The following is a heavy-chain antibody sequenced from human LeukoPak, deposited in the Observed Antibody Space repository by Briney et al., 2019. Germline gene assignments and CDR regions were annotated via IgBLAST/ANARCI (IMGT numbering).Heavy chain of an antibody. J-gene: IGHJ4*02. Sequence: SETLSLTFTVSGGSISTDYWSWIRHSPGKGLEWIGYIYSSGSTNYNPSLKSRVTMSVDTSKNQFSLKLNSVTAADTAVYYCARLAGSSSSDYWGQGTLVTVAS. CDR2: IYSSGST. V-gene: IGHV4-4*09. CDR1: GGSISTDY. D-gene: IGHD6-6*01. CDR3: ARLAGSSSSDY.